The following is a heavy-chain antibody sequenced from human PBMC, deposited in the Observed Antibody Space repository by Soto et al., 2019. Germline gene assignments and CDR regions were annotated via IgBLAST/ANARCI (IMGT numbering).Heavy chain of an antibody. D-gene: IGHD3-3*01. CDR2: INRTGGT. CDR1: GGSVNGYY. CDR3: ATRITVFGLLIPPFDP. Sequence: PSETLSLTCAVCGGSVNGYYWNWIRQPPGKGLEWIGEINRTGGTHYNPSLKSRVTMSVDTSKNQFSLRLSSVTAADTAIYYCATRITVFGLLIPPFDPWGQGTQVTVSS. V-gene: IGHV4-34*01. J-gene: IGHJ5*02.